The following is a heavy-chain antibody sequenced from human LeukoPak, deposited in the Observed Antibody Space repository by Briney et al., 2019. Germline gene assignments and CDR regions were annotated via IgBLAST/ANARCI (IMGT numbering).Heavy chain of an antibody. CDR2: FDPEDGET. J-gene: IGHJ4*02. CDR3: ATAQTTVTTWWYDY. V-gene: IGHV1-24*01. CDR1: GYTLTELS. D-gene: IGHD4-17*01. Sequence: ASVKVSCKVSGYTLTELSMHWVRQAPGKGLEWMGGFDPEDGETIYAQKFQGRVTMTEDTSTDTAYMELSSLRSEDTAVYHCATAQTTVTTWWYDYWGQGTLVTVSS.